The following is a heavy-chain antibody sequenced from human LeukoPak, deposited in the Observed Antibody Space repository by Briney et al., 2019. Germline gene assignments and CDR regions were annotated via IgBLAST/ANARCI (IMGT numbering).Heavy chain of an antibody. J-gene: IGHJ4*02. CDR1: GFSFIDYY. V-gene: IGHV3-11*01. D-gene: IGHD2/OR15-2a*01. CDR3: ARGHWQIEV. Sequence: GGSLRLSCAASGFSFIDYYMSWIRQAPGKGLEWVSYLDPSGSPIYYADSVKGRFTIFMDNAEKSLYLQMNSLRDDDTAVYYCARGHWQIEVWGQGTQVTVSS. CDR2: LDPSGSPI.